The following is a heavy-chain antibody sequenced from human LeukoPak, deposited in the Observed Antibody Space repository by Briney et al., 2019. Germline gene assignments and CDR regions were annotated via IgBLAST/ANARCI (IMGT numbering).Heavy chain of an antibody. CDR2: IRYDGSNK. CDR3: AKDDSSGYYHDAFDI. Sequence: GGSLRLSCAASGFTFSSYGMHWVSQAPGKGLEWVAFIRYDGSNKYYADSVKGRFTISRDNSKNTLYLQMNSLRAEDTAVYYCAKDDSSGYYHDAFDIWGQGTLVTVSS. CDR1: GFTFSSYG. D-gene: IGHD3-22*01. V-gene: IGHV3-30*02. J-gene: IGHJ3*02.